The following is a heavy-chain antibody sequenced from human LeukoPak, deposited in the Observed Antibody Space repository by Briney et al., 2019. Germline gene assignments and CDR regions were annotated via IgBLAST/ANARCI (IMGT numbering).Heavy chain of an antibody. CDR3: ARQRVGQWLHYFDY. CDR1: VYIFTSYW. J-gene: IGHJ4*02. CDR2: IYPGDSDT. V-gene: IGHV5-51*01. Sequence: GESLKISCKGAVYIFTSYWICWGRQMPGKGLEWMGIIYPGDSDTRYSPSFQGQVTISADKSISTAYLQWSSLKASDTAMYYCARQRVGQWLHYFDYWGQGTLVTVSS. D-gene: IGHD6-19*01.